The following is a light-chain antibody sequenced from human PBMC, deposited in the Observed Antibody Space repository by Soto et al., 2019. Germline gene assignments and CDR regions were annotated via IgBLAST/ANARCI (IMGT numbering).Light chain of an antibody. J-gene: IGKJ1*01. CDR3: MQALQTPWT. V-gene: IGKV2-28*01. CDR2: LVS. CDR1: RSLLHSNGYTY. Sequence: DIVLTQSPLSLPVTPGEPASISCRASRSLLHSNGYTYVDWFLQKPGQSPQLLISLVSYWASGVPDRFSGSGSGTDFTLTISRVEAGDVGVYYCMQALQTPWTFGQGTKVEIK.